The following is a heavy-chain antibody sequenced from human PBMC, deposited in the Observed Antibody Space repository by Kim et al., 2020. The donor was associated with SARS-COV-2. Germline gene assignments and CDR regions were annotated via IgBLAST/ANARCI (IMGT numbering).Heavy chain of an antibody. V-gene: IGHV4-59*08. CDR3: ARHRTPRITMIVVAPGGMDV. Sequence: RVTISLDTSKNQFSLKLSSVTAADTAVYYCARHRTPRITMIVVAPGGMDVWGQGTTVTVSS. J-gene: IGHJ6*02. D-gene: IGHD3-22*01.